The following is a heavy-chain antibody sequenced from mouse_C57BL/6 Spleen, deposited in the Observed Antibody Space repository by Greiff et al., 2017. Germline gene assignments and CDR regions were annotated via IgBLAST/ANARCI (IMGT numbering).Heavy chain of an antibody. CDR1: GYTFTDYE. CDR2: IDPETGGT. CDR3: TSYDPDY. V-gene: IGHV1-15*01. J-gene: IGHJ2*01. D-gene: IGHD2-3*01. Sequence: QVQLQQSGAELVRPGASVTLSCKASGYTFTDYEMHWVKQTPVHGLEWIGAIDPETGGTAYNQKFKGKAILTADKSSSTAYMELRSLTSEDSAVYYCTSYDPDYWGQGTTLTGSS.